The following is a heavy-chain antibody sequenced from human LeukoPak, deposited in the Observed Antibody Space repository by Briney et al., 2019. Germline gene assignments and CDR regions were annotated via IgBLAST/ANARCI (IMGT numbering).Heavy chain of an antibody. Sequence: SETLSLICTVSGGSISSYYWSWIRQPAGKGLEWIGRIYISGSTNYNPSLKSRVTMSVDTSKNQFSLKLSSVTAADTAVYYCARDKWLRLDAFDIWGQGTMVTVSS. V-gene: IGHV4-4*07. D-gene: IGHD6-19*01. CDR1: GGSISSYY. CDR3: ARDKWLRLDAFDI. J-gene: IGHJ3*02. CDR2: IYISGST.